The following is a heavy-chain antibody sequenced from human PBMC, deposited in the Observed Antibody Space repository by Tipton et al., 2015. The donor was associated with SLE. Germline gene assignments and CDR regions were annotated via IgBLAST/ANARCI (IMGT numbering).Heavy chain of an antibody. D-gene: IGHD3-10*01. CDR1: GLIFSDYV. Sequence: SLRLSCTGSGLIFSDYVLSWFRQAPGKGLEWVSSISSSTKYIYYADSVKGRFTISRDNAKKSVDLQMNSLRAEDTAIYYCTRVGGAGSPVLYYFDYWGQGTLVTVSS. CDR3: TRVGGAGSPVLYYFDY. V-gene: IGHV3-21*01. J-gene: IGHJ4*02. CDR2: ISSSTKYI.